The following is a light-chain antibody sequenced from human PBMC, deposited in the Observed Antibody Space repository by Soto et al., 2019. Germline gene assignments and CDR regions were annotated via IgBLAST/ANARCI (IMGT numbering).Light chain of an antibody. CDR1: QSVTSTY. CDR3: QHYDTSPPGFS. Sequence: EILLTQSPGTLSLSPGERATLSCRASQSVTSTYLAWYQQRPGQAPKLLMYGASTRATGIPDRFSGSGSGTDFTLTISSLEPEDVAVYYWQHYDTSPPGFSVGTGTKVEIK. V-gene: IGKV3-20*01. J-gene: IGKJ3*01. CDR2: GAS.